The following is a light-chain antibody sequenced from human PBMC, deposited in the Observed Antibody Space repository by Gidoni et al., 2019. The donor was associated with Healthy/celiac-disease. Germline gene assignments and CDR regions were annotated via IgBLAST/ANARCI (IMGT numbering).Light chain of an antibody. CDR3: QAWDSSTVV. CDR2: QDS. J-gene: IGLJ2*01. Sequence: SYELTQPPSGSVYPGQTASLTCSGDKLGDKYACWYQQKPGQCPVLVIYQDSKRPSGIPERFSGSHSGNTATLTISGTQAMDEADYYCQAWDSSTVVFGGGTKLTVL. CDR1: KLGDKY. V-gene: IGLV3-1*01.